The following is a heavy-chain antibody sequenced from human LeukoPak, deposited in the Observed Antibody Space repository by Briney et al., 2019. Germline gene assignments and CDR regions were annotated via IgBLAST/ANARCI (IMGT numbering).Heavy chain of an antibody. Sequence: GASVKVSCKASGYTFTGYYMHWVRQAPGQGLEWMGWINPNSGGTNYAQKFQGRVTMTRDTSISTAYMELSRLRSDDTAVYYCARKRELNERHFDYWGRGTLVTVSS. J-gene: IGHJ4*02. CDR1: GYTFTGYY. D-gene: IGHD1-26*01. CDR2: INPNSGGT. V-gene: IGHV1-2*02. CDR3: ARKRELNERHFDY.